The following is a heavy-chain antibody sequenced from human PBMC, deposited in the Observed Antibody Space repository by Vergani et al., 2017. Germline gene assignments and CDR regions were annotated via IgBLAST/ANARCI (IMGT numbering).Heavy chain of an antibody. CDR3: ARDLVGSGSDYNVDYYYYGMDV. Sequence: QVQLVQSGAEVQKPGASVKVSCKASGYTFTSYGISWVRQAPGQGLEWMGWISAYNGNTNYAQKLQGRVIMTTDTATSTAYMELRTLRSDDTAVYYCARDLVGSGSDYNVDYYYYGMDVWGQGTTVTVSS. V-gene: IGHV1-18*04. CDR2: ISAYNGNT. J-gene: IGHJ6*02. CDR1: GYTFTSYG. D-gene: IGHD3-10*01.